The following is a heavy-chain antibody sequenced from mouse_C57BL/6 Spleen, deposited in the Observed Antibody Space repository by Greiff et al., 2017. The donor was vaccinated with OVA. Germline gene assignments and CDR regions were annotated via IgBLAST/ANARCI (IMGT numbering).Heavy chain of an antibody. CDR1: GYAFSSYW. Sequence: QVQLQQSGAELVKPGASVKISCKASGYAFSSYWMNWVKQRPGKGLEWIGQIYPGDGDTNYNGKFKGKATLTADQSSSTAYMQLSSLTSEDSAVYYCARCEGDGSSYRYFDVWGTGTTVTVSS. CDR3: ARCEGDGSSYRYFDV. J-gene: IGHJ1*03. CDR2: IYPGDGDT. V-gene: IGHV1-80*01. D-gene: IGHD1-1*01.